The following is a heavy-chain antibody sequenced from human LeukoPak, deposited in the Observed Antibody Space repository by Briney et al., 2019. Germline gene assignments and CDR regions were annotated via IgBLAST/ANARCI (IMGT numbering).Heavy chain of an antibody. Sequence: GGSLRLSCAASGFSFNNYAMYWVRQSPGKGLEYVSAINSNGGSTNYANSVKDRFTISRDNSKNTLYLQMNSLSAEDTALYYCAKDRFRYCSGGSCYEPDYWGQGTLVTVSS. CDR2: INSNGGST. CDR1: GFSFNNYA. J-gene: IGHJ4*02. D-gene: IGHD2-15*01. CDR3: AKDRFRYCSGGSCYEPDY. V-gene: IGHV3-64*01.